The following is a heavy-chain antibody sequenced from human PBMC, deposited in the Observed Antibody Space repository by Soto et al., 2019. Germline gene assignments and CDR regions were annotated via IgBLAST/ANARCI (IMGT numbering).Heavy chain of an antibody. V-gene: IGHV4-39*07. Sequence: PSETLSLTCTVSGGSISSSSYYWGWIRQPPGKGLEWIGNIYYSGSTNYNPSLKSRVTISLDTSKNQFSLKLNSVTAADTAVYYCARGHTTWPYYFDYWGQGALVTVSS. D-gene: IGHD2-2*01. CDR2: IYYSGST. J-gene: IGHJ4*02. CDR3: ARGHTTWPYYFDY. CDR1: GGSISSSSYY.